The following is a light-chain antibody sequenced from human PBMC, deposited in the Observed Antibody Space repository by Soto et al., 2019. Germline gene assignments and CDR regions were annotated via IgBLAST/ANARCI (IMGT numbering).Light chain of an antibody. V-gene: IGKV3-20*01. CDR2: GAS. Sequence: EIVLTQSPGTLSLSPGERATLSCRASQSVSSSYLAWYQQKPGQAPRLLIYGASSRATGIPDRFSGSGSGTGLTLTISRLEPEDFAVYDCQQYGSSPPLTFGGGTKVEIK. CDR1: QSVSSSY. CDR3: QQYGSSPPLT. J-gene: IGKJ4*01.